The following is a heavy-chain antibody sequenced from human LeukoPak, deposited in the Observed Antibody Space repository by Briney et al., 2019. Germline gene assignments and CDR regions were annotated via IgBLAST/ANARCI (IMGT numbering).Heavy chain of an antibody. J-gene: IGHJ4*02. CDR1: GFTFSDYY. CDR2: ISSSGSTI. V-gene: IGHV3-11*01. CDR3: AREIPYYYDSSGQPIDY. D-gene: IGHD3-22*01. Sequence: GGSLRLSCAASGFTFSDYYMSWIRQAPGKGLEWVSYISSSGSTIYYADSVKGRFTISRDNAKNSLYLQMNSLRAEDTAVYYCAREIPYYYDSSGQPIDYWGQGTLVTVSS.